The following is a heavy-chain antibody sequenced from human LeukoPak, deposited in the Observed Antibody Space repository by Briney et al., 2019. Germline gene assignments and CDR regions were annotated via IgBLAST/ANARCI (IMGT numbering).Heavy chain of an antibody. Sequence: GASVKVSCKASGYTLSDYGISWVRQAPGQGLEWVGWITTYNGNRKYAEKFQGRVTMTTDTSTSTYYMEMRSLRSDDTAIYYCARDCSNGVCFPRDYWDQGTQITVST. CDR1: GYTLSDYG. CDR3: ARDCSNGVCFPRDY. D-gene: IGHD2-8*01. J-gene: IGHJ4*02. V-gene: IGHV1-18*01. CDR2: ITTYNGNR.